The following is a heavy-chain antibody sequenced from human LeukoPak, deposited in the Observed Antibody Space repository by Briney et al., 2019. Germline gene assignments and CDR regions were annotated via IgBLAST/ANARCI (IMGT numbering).Heavy chain of an antibody. CDR1: GFNFSSYW. J-gene: IGHJ4*02. CDR2: IKQDGSEK. CDR3: ARSFGD. V-gene: IGHV3-7*01. D-gene: IGHD3-16*01. Sequence: GGSLRLSCAVSGFNFSSYWMSWVRQAPGKGLEWVANIKQDGSEKYYVDSVKGRFTISRDNAQNSLYLQMNSLRVEDTAVYYCARSFGDWGQGTPVTVSS.